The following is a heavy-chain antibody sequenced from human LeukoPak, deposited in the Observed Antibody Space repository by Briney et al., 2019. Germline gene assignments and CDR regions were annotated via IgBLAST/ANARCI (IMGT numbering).Heavy chain of an antibody. CDR1: GGTFSSYA. CDR3: ARGGVVNNYYDSSGYYSAY. V-gene: IGHV1-69*05. Sequence: ASVKVSCMASGGTFSSYAISWVRQAPGQGLEWMGGIIPIFGTANYAQKLQGRVTMTTDTSTSTAYMELRSLRSDDTAVYYCARGGVVNNYYDSSGYYSAYWGQGTLVTVSS. D-gene: IGHD3-22*01. J-gene: IGHJ4*02. CDR2: IIPIFGTA.